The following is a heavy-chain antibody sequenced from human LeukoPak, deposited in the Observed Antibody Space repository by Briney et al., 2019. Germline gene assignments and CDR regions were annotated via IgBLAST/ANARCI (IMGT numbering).Heavy chain of an antibody. CDR2: ISTAGDT. J-gene: IGHJ4*02. V-gene: IGHV3-13*01. Sequence: GGSLRLSWAASGFTFSSYDMHWVRQPTGKGLEWVSGISTAGDTYYPGSVKGRFTISRENAKNSLYLQMNSLGAGDTAVYYCARVGYYGSGSYYDYWGQGTLVTVSS. CDR3: ARVGYYGSGSYYDY. D-gene: IGHD3-10*01. CDR1: GFTFSSYD.